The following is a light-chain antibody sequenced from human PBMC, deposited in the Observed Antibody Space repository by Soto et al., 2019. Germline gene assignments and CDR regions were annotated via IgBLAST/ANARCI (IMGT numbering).Light chain of an antibody. CDR1: QSVGNN. CDR2: GSS. Sequence: EILLTQSPATLPVSPGERATLSCRASQSVGNNLAWFQQKPGQAPRLLIYGSSTRATGVPARFSGSGSGTDFTLTISSLQSEDFAVYFCQQYHIWPSWTFGQGTKVDI. J-gene: IGKJ1*01. V-gene: IGKV3-15*01. CDR3: QQYHIWPSWT.